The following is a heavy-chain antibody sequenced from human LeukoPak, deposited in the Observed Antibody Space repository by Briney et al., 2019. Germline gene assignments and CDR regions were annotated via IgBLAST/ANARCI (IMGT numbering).Heavy chain of an antibody. D-gene: IGHD2-15*01. J-gene: IGHJ6*03. Sequence: PGGSLTLSCAASGFTFSSYAMSGVRQAPGKGLEGVAFIWYDGNTKYYADSVKGRFTVSRDNSKNTLYLQMNSLRAEDTAVYYCAKDTCSGGSCYSYYYYYYMDVWGKGTTVTVSS. V-gene: IGHV3-30*02. CDR3: AKDTCSGGSCYSYYYYYYMDV. CDR2: IWYDGNTK. CDR1: GFTFSSYA.